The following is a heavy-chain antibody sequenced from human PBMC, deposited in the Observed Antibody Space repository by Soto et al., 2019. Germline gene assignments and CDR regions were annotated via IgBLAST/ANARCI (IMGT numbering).Heavy chain of an antibody. CDR2: IHYNGNT. D-gene: IGHD6-13*01. CDR3: AREGNLGRWLQPLDFWGQGTLVTVSSGKPRIWGVPETLLCSSWYPVYFQH. V-gene: IGHV4-59*01. J-gene: IGHJ1*01. Sequence: SETMSLTCTVSGGSISAYSWSWVQQPPGKGLEWIGNIHYNGNTKYSPSLKSRVTMSVDTSKNHFSLRLISVTAADTAIYFCAREGNLGRWLQPLDFWGQGTLVTVSSGKPRIWGVPETLLCSSWYPVYFQHWGQGTLVTVSS. CDR1: GGSISAYS.